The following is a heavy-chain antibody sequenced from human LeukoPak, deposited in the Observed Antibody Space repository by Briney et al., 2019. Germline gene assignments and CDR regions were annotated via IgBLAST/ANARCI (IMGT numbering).Heavy chain of an antibody. CDR2: IYYSGST. J-gene: IGHJ6*03. CDR1: GGSISSYY. V-gene: IGHV4-59*01. Sequence: SETLSLTCTVSGGSISSYYWCWIRKPPGKGQEWVGYIYYSGSTNYNPSLKSRVTISVDTSKNQFSLKLSSVTAADTAVYYCARGIVVVPAASYYYMDVWGKGTTVTVSS. D-gene: IGHD2-2*01. CDR3: ARGIVVVPAASYYYMDV.